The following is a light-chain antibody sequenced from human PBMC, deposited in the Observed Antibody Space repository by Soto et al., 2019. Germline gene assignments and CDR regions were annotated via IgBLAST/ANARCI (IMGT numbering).Light chain of an antibody. CDR1: QTVSNNY. V-gene: IGKV3-20*01. J-gene: IGKJ3*01. CDR2: GAS. CDR3: HHYDTSPIFP. Sequence: EIVLTQSPGTLSLSPGERVTLSCRASQTVSNNYLAWYQQKPGQAPRLIIYGASNRAAGIPDRFSGGGSGTDFALTISRLEPEDFATYYCHHYDTSPIFPFGPGTKVDI.